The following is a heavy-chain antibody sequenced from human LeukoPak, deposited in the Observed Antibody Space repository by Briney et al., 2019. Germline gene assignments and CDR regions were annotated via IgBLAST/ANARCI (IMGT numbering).Heavy chain of an antibody. J-gene: IGHJ5*02. CDR1: GFTFTSYW. CDR3: VRGEAHDA. D-gene: IGHD1-26*01. Sequence: GGSLRLFCTASGFTFTSYWMQWVRQDPGKGLVWVSCIDNDCSRTKYADYVKGRFTISRDNAKNTVYLQMDSLRTEDTAVYYCVRGEAHDAWGQGTLITVSS. V-gene: IGHV3-74*03. CDR2: IDNDCSRT.